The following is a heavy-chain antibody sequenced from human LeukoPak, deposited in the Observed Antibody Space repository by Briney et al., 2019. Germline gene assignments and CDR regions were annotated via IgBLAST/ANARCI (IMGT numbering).Heavy chain of an antibody. J-gene: IGHJ4*02. Sequence: YSGSTSYNPSLKSLLTVSVATSKNPFSLNLSSVTAADTAVYYCTRDYYDSSGYYTLYYFDHWGQGTLVTVSS. CDR3: TRDYYDSSGYYTLYYFDH. V-gene: IGHV4-39*07. CDR2: YSGST. D-gene: IGHD3-22*01.